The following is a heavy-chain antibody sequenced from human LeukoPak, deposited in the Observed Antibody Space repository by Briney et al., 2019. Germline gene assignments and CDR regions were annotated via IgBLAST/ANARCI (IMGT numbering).Heavy chain of an antibody. CDR3: ARGPDCGGDCYPGYMDV. D-gene: IGHD2-21*02. V-gene: IGHV4-34*01. Sequence: PSETLSLTCAVYGRSFSGYYWSWIRQPPGKGLEWIGEINHSGSTNYNPSLKSRVTISVDTSKNQFSLKLSSVTAADTAVYYCARGPDCGGDCYPGYMDVWGKGTTVTVSS. CDR1: GRSFSGYY. J-gene: IGHJ6*03. CDR2: INHSGST.